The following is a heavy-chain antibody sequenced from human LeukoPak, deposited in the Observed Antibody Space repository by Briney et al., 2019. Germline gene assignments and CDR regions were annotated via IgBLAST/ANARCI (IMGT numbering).Heavy chain of an antibody. Sequence: SETLSLTCTVSGGSISNRYWSWIRQPPGKGLEWIGYIYYSGSTNYNPSLKSRVTILVDTSKNQFSLNLYSVTAADTAVYYCARMPPFGYGDYGWFDPWGQGTLVTVSS. D-gene: IGHD4-17*01. V-gene: IGHV4-59*08. J-gene: IGHJ5*02. CDR1: GGSISNRY. CDR3: ARMPPFGYGDYGWFDP. CDR2: IYYSGST.